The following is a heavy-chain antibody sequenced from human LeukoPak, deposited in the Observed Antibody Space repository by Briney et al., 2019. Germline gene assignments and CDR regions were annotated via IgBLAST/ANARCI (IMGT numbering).Heavy chain of an antibody. J-gene: IGHJ4*02. CDR1: GYTFTSYG. CDR3: ARDLSRVVVAATPFDY. D-gene: IGHD2-15*01. CDR2: ISAYNGNT. Sequence: ASVKVSCKASGYTFTSYGISWVRQAPGQGLEWMGWISAYNGNTNYAQKLQGRVTMTTDTSTSTAYTELRSLRSDDTAVYYCARDLSRVVVAATPFDYWGQGTLVTVSS. V-gene: IGHV1-18*01.